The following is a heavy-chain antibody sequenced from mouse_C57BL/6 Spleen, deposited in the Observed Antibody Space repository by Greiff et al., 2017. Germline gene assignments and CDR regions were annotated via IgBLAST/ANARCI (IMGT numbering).Heavy chain of an antibody. CDR3: ARKGVVATNYYAMDY. V-gene: IGHV1-42*01. D-gene: IGHD1-1*01. Sequence: VQLQQSGPELVKPGASVKISCKASGYSFTGYYMNWVKQSPEKSLEWIGEINPSTGGTTYNQKFKAKATLTVDKSSSTAYMQLKSLTSEDSAVYYCARKGVVATNYYAMDYWGQGTSVTVSS. J-gene: IGHJ4*01. CDR2: INPSTGGT. CDR1: GYSFTGYY.